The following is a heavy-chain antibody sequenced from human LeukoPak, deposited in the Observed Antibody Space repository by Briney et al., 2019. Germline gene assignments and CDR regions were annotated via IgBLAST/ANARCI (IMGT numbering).Heavy chain of an antibody. V-gene: IGHV3-9*01. D-gene: IGHD3-16*01. CDR2: ISWNSGSI. CDR1: GFTFDDYA. CDR3: AKDTKQRMGGVQSD. J-gene: IGHJ4*02. Sequence: PGGSLSLSCAASGFTFDDYAMHWVRQAQGQGLEWVSGISWNSGSIGYADSVKGRFTISRDNAKNSLYLQMNSLRAEDTALYYCAKDTKQRMGGVQSDWGQGTLVTVSS.